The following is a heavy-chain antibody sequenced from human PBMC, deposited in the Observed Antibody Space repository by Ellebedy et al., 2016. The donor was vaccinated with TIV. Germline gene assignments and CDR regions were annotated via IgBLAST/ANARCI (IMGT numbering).Heavy chain of an antibody. CDR2: SFMGGST. V-gene: IGHV4-4*07. CDR1: GGSFSSYY. Sequence: SETLSLXXTVSGGSFSSYYWSWIRQAAGKGLEWIGRSFMGGSTTYNPSLKNRVTMSVDASTTQLSLNLSSVTAADTAVYFCARLRQSRDRSHWYFDLWGRGILVTVSS. D-gene: IGHD1-14*01. CDR3: ARLRQSRDRSHWYFDL. J-gene: IGHJ2*01.